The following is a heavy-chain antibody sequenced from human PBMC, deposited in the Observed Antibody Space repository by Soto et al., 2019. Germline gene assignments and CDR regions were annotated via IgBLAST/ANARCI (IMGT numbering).Heavy chain of an antibody. CDR3: AGTTSHHSLSIDV. CDR1: GDSVSGNSAA. J-gene: IGHJ6*03. D-gene: IGHD1-1*01. Sequence: PSQTLSLTCAISGDSVSGNSAAWNWIRLSPSRGLEWLARTYYRSRWYNDYAVSVRSRITVNADTSKNQFSLQLTSVTPEDTAIYYCAGTTSHHSLSIDVSGRGTTVTGSS. CDR2: TYYRSRWYN. V-gene: IGHV6-1*01.